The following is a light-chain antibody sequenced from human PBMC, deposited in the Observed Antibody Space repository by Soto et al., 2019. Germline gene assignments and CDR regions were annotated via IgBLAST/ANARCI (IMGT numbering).Light chain of an antibody. J-gene: IGLJ1*01. Sequence: QSALTQPASVSGSPGQSITISCTGTTSDVGTYDYVSWHQHQPGKAPKVMIYEVSNRPSGVSDRFSGSKSGNTASLTISGLQAEDEADYYCSSYVGATTRVFGTGTKVTVL. CDR1: TSDVGTYDY. CDR2: EVS. CDR3: SSYVGATTRV. V-gene: IGLV2-14*01.